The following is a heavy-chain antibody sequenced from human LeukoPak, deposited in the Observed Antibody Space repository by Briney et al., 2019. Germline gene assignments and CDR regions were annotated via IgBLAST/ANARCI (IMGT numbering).Heavy chain of an antibody. V-gene: IGHV3-9*01. CDR3: AKDMGGGTMVRGVRSNDAFDI. CDR1: GFTFDDYA. J-gene: IGHJ3*02. CDR2: ISWNSGSI. D-gene: IGHD3-10*01. Sequence: GRSLRLSCAASGFTFDDYAMHWVRQAPGKGLEWVSGISWNSGSISYADSVKGRFTISRDNAKNSLYLQMNSLRAEDTALYYCAKDMGGGTMVRGVRSNDAFDIWGQGTMATVSS.